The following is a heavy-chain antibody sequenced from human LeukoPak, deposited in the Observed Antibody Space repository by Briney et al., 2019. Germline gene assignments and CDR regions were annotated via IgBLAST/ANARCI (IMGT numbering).Heavy chain of an antibody. CDR2: IKQDGSTK. J-gene: IGHJ4*02. Sequence: GGSLRLSCAASGFTFSNYWMTWVRQAPGKGLEWVANIKQDGSTKNYVDSVKGRFTISRDNAKNSVYLQMNSLRDEDTALYYCGRGMDYWGQGTLVTVSS. CDR1: GFTFSNYW. V-gene: IGHV3-7*04. CDR3: GRGMDY.